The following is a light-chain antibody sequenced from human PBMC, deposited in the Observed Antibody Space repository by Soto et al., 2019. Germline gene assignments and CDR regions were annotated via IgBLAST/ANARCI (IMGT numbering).Light chain of an antibody. Sequence: EIVLTQSPATLSLSPGERATLSCRASQSISIYLAWYQQKPGQAPRLLIYDASNRATGIPARFSGSGSGTDLTLTISSLEPEDFAVYYCQLRSNWPPLTFGGGTKVEIK. CDR2: DAS. CDR3: QLRSNWPPLT. J-gene: IGKJ4*01. V-gene: IGKV3-11*01. CDR1: QSISIY.